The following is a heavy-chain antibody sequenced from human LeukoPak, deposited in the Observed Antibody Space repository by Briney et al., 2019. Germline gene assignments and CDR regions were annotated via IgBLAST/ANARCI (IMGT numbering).Heavy chain of an antibody. CDR2: ISWDGGST. J-gene: IGHJ4*02. CDR1: GFTFDDYT. CDR3: AKDRYSSGWHYYFDY. Sequence: PGGSLRLSCAASGFTFDDYTMHWVRQAPGKGLEWVSLISWDGGSTYYADSVKGRFTISRDNSKNSLYLQMNSLRTEDTALYYCAKDRYSSGWHYYFDYWGQGTLVTVSS. D-gene: IGHD6-19*01. V-gene: IGHV3-43*01.